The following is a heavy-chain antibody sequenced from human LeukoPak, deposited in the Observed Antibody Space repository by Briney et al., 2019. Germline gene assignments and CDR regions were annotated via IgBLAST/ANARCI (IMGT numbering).Heavy chain of an antibody. CDR2: ISDTGYYI. J-gene: IGHJ4*02. D-gene: IGHD2-21*01. V-gene: IGHV3-21*01. CDR1: GFTFSRYS. CDR3: ANHFACGATTCPSFDH. Sequence: PGGSLRLSCAASGFTFSRYSMNWVRQAPGKGLEWVSSISDTGYYIHYADSVKGRFTISRDNAKNSQSLQMNNLRADDTGIYYCANHFACGATTCPSFDHRGQGTLVTVSS.